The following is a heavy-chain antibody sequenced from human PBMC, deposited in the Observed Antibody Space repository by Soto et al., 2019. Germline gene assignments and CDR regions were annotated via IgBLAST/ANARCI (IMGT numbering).Heavy chain of an antibody. V-gene: IGHV3-15*07. Sequence: EAQLVESGGGLVKPGGSLRLSCVASNFTFNTAWMTWVRQAPGKGLEWVGRSKGKTDGATIDYAAPVQGRFTISREDSKNTLYLQMDSLKTEDTAMYYCTTDPPEYHYYGRDVWGQGTSVTVSS. CDR1: NFTFNTAW. D-gene: IGHD6-6*01. CDR2: SKGKTDGATI. J-gene: IGHJ6*02. CDR3: TTDPPEYHYYGRDV.